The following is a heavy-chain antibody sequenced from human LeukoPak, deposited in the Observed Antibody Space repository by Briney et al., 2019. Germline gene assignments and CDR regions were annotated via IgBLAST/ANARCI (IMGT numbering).Heavy chain of an antibody. Sequence: ASVKVSCKASGYTFTSYYIHWVRQAPGQGLEWMGIINPSGGGTSYAQKFQGRVTMTTDTSTSTAYMELRSLRSDDTAVYYCTRDLGQWLLQGIFFDYWGQGTLVTVSS. D-gene: IGHD5-12*01. CDR3: TRDLGQWLLQGIFFDY. CDR1: GYTFTSYY. V-gene: IGHV1-46*01. J-gene: IGHJ4*02. CDR2: INPSGGGT.